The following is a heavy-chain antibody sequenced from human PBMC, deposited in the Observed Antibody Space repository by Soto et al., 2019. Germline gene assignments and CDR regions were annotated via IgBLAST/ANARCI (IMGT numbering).Heavy chain of an antibody. CDR1: GFTFSSYS. CDR3: AKEGSHLD. CDR2: ISWNSGSI. V-gene: IGHV3-48*04. J-gene: IGHJ4*02. Sequence: GGSLRLSCAASGFTFSSYSMNWVRQAPGKGLEWVSYISWNSGSIGYADSVKGRFTISRDNAKNSLYLQMNSLRAEDTALYYCAKEGSHLDWGQGTLVTVSS.